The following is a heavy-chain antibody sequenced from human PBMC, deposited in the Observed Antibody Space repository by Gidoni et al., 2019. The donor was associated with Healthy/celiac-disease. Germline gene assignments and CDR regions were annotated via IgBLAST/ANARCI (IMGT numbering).Heavy chain of an antibody. J-gene: IGHJ3*02. Sequence: EVQLVESGGGLVQPGRSLRLSCAASGFTFDDYAMHWVRQAPGKGLEWVSGISWNSGSIGYADSVKGRFTISRDNAKNSLYLQMNSLRAEDTALYYCAKDIKTGQIHDAFDIWGQGTMVTVSS. V-gene: IGHV3-9*01. CDR2: ISWNSGSI. CDR3: AKDIKTGQIHDAFDI. D-gene: IGHD5-18*01. CDR1: GFTFDDYA.